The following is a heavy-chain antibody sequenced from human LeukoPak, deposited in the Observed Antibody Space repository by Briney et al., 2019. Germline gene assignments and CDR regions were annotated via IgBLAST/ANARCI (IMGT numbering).Heavy chain of an antibody. CDR3: ARVYPKGSGHYYFDY. D-gene: IGHD1-26*01. CDR1: GGTFSSYA. J-gene: IGHJ4*02. CDR2: IIPIFGTA. V-gene: IGHV1-69*05. Sequence: SVKVSCKASGGTFSSYAISWVRQAPGQGLEWMGGIIPIFGTANYAQKFQGRVTITTDESTSTAYMELSSLRSEDTAVYYCARVYPKGSGHYYFDYWGQGTLVTVSS.